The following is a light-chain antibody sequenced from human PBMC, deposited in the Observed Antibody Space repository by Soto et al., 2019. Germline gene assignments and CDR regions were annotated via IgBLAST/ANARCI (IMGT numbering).Light chain of an antibody. J-gene: IGLJ1*01. CDR1: SSNIGNNY. Sequence: QSVLTQPPSVSAAPGQKVTISCSGSSSNIGNNYVSWYQHPPGAAPKLIIYDNDKRSSGIPARFSGSKSGTSATLDITGLQTGDEADYYCGTWDSTLSGVFGTGTKVTVL. CDR3: GTWDSTLSGV. V-gene: IGLV1-51*01. CDR2: DND.